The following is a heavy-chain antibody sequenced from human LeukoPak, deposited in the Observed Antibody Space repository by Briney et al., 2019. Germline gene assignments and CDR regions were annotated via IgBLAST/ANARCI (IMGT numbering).Heavy chain of an antibody. CDR1: TFTFSNHA. Sequence: GGSLRLSCEGFTFTFSNHAMTWVRQAPGKGLEWVSSLNGRGDNRYYADSVKGRFTISRDNSKNTLFLEMNSLRAEDTAIYYCARGAFDAVRGVIRPPLAFDIWGQGTLVTVSS. CDR2: LNGRGDNR. D-gene: IGHD3-10*01. CDR3: ARGAFDAVRGVIRPPLAFDI. J-gene: IGHJ3*02. V-gene: IGHV3-23*01.